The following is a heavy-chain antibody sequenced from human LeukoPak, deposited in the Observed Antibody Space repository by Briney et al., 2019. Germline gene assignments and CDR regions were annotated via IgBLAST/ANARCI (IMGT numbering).Heavy chain of an antibody. D-gene: IGHD6-6*01. CDR1: GFTFSSYA. V-gene: IGHV3-64D*06. Sequence: PGRSLRLSCAASGFTFSSYAMHWVRQAPGKGLEYVSAISTNGGSTYYADSVKGRFTISRDNSKNTLYLQMRSLRTEDTAVYYCVKDRDPYSSSSCFEYWGQGTLVTVSS. CDR3: VKDRDPYSSSSCFEY. J-gene: IGHJ4*02. CDR2: ISTNGGST.